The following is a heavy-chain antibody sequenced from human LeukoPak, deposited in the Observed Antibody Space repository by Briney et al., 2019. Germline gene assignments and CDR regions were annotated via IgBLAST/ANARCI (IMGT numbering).Heavy chain of an antibody. CDR2: IYYDGST. CDR3: ARNPNRRGGAFDI. V-gene: IGHV4-59*01. D-gene: IGHD2-15*01. J-gene: IGHJ3*02. Sequence: SETLSLTCTVSGGSSSSYYWSWIRQPPGRGLEWIGYIYYDGSTNYNPSLKSRVTISVDTSKNQFSLKLSSVTAADTAVYYCARNPNRRGGAFDIWGQGTMVTVSS. CDR1: GGSSSSYY.